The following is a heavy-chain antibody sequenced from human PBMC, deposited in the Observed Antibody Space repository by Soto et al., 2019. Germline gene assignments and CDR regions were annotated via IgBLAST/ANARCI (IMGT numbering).Heavy chain of an antibody. D-gene: IGHD4-17*01. CDR1: GGTFSSYA. J-gene: IGHJ6*02. V-gene: IGHV1-69*13. CDR3: AWTTVTTNYYYYGMDV. CDR2: IIPIFGTA. Sequence: SVKVSCKASGGTFSSYAISWVRQAPGQGLEWMGGIIPIFGTANYAQKFQGRVTITADESTSTAYMELSSLRSEDTAVYYCAWTTVTTNYYYYGMDVWGQGATVTVSS.